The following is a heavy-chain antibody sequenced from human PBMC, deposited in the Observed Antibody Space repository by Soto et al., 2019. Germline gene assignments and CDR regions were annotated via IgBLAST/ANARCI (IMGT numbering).Heavy chain of an antibody. CDR1: GFTLSGYA. V-gene: IGHV3-64*01. CDR2: ISSNGVGT. J-gene: IGHJ6*03. CDR3: ATRARPYFYYMDV. Sequence: GGSLRLSCAASGFTLSGYAMDWVRQAPGKGLEYVSGISSNGVGTYYANSVQGRFTISRDNSKNTVYLQMGSLRPEDMAEYYCATRARPYFYYMDVWGKGTTVTVS. D-gene: IGHD6-6*01.